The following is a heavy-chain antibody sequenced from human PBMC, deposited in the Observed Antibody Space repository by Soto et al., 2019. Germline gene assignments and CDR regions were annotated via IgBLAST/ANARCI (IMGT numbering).Heavy chain of an antibody. D-gene: IGHD3-22*01. CDR3: ARFPNYYDSSGYPY. V-gene: IGHV1-69*13. J-gene: IGHJ4*02. CDR1: GGTFSSYA. CDR2: IIPIFGTA. Sequence: EASVKVSCKAPGGTFSSYAISWVRQAPGQGLEWMGGIIPIFGTANYAQKFQGRVTITADESTSTAYMELSSLRSEDTAVYYCARFPNYYDSSGYPYWGQGTLVTVSS.